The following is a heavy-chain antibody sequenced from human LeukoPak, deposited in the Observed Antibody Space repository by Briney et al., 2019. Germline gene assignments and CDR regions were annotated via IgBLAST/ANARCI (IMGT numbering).Heavy chain of an antibody. J-gene: IGHJ5*02. CDR1: GGSISSYY. D-gene: IGHD4-17*01. V-gene: IGHV4-59*01. CDR3: ARAGDYGDYSGDNWFDP. CDR2: IYYSGST. Sequence: PSETLSLTCTVSGGSISSYYWSWIRLPPGKGLEWIGYIYYSGSTNYNPSLKSRVTISVDTSKNQFSLKLSPVTAADTAVYYCARAGDYGDYSGDNWFDPWGQGTLVTVSS.